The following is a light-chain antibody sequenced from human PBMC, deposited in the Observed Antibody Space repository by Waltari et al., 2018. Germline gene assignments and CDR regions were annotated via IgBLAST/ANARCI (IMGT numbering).Light chain of an antibody. V-gene: IGKV1-5*02. J-gene: IGKJ3*01. Sequence: DIQMTQSPSTLSASVGDRVTIICRASQSISSWLAWYQQKPGKAPKHLIYYASSLESGVPSRFSGSGSGTEFTLTISSLQPDDFATYYCQQYNSYSSTFGPGTKVDIK. CDR2: YAS. CDR1: QSISSW. CDR3: QQYNSYSST.